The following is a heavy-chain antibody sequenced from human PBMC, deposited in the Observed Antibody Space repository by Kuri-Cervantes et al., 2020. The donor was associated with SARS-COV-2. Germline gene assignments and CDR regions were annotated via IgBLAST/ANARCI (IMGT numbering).Heavy chain of an antibody. J-gene: IGHJ4*02. D-gene: IGHD4-17*01. CDR1: GFTFSSYS. V-gene: IGHV3-21*01. Sequence: GGSLRLSCAASGFTFSSYSMNWVRQAPGKGLEWVSSISSSSYIYYADSVKGRFTISRDNAKNSLYLQMNSLRAEDTAVYCCARDHGDYYFDYWGQGTLGTVSS. CDR2: ISSSSYI. CDR3: ARDHGDYYFDY.